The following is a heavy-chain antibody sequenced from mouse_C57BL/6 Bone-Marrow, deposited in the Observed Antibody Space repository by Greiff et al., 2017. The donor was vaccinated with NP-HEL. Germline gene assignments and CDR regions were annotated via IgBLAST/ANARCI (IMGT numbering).Heavy chain of an antibody. CDR3: ARDYGSSYGYYFDY. CDR2: IDPSDSYT. Sequence: QVQLQQPGAELVKPGASVKLSCKASGYTFTSYWMQWVKQRPGQGLEWIGEIDPSDSYTNYNQKFKGKATLTVDTSSSTAYMQLSSLTSDDSAVYYCARDYGSSYGYYFDYWGQGTTLTVSS. J-gene: IGHJ2*01. CDR1: GYTFTSYW. V-gene: IGHV1-50*01. D-gene: IGHD1-1*01.